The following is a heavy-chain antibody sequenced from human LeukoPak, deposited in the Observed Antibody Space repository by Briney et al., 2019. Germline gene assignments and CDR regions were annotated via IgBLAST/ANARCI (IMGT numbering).Heavy chain of an antibody. CDR3: ARDSVDSSSWYRGYMDV. V-gene: IGHV1-18*01. CDR1: GYTFTSYG. J-gene: IGHJ6*03. D-gene: IGHD6-13*01. Sequence: ASVKVSCKASGYTFTSYGMSWVRQAPGQGLEWMGWISVYNGNTDYAQKLQGRVTMTTDTSTSTAYMELRSLRSDDTAVYYCARDSVDSSSWYRGYMDVWGKGTTVTVSS. CDR2: ISVYNGNT.